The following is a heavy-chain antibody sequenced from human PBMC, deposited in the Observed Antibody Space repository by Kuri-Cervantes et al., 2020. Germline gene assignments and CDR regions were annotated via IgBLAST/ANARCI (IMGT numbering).Heavy chain of an antibody. CDR1: GFTFDDYA. CDR2: ISWDGGST. V-gene: IGHV3-43D*04. D-gene: IGHD4-17*01. CDR3: AKEGLGRYGDYLYYFDY. J-gene: IGHJ4*02. Sequence: GGSLRLSCAASGFTFDDYAMHWVRQAPGKGLEWVSLISWDGGSTYYADSVKGRFTISRDNSKNSLYLQMNRLRAEDTAVYYCAKEGLGRYGDYLYYFDYWGQGTLVTVSS.